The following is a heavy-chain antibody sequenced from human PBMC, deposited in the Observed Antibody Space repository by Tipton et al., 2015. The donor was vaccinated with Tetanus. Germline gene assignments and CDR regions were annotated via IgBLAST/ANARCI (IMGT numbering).Heavy chain of an antibody. D-gene: IGHD1-26*01. Sequence: GLVKPSQTLSLTCSVSGVSISGGRYYWSWIRQRPGKGLEWIGDIYSSGSTYTDPSLKGRVTISVDTSKNQFSLRVNSVTAADTAVYYCARDQARGARGWNYFDFWGLGTLVTVSS. CDR1: GVSISGGRYY. CDR2: IYSSGST. CDR3: ARDQARGARGWNYFDF. J-gene: IGHJ4*02. V-gene: IGHV4-31*03.